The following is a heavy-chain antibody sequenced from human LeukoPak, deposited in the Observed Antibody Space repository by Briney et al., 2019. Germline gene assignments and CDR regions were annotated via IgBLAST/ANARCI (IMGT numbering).Heavy chain of an antibody. D-gene: IGHD4-11*01. CDR1: GGTFSSYT. J-gene: IGHJ4*02. Sequence: SVKVSCKASGGTFSSYTISWVRQAPGQGLEWMGGIIPIFGTANYAQKFQGRVTITADESTSTAYMELSSLRSEDTAVYYCARAKGSDDYSYYFDYWGQGTLVTVSS. V-gene: IGHV1-69*13. CDR3: ARAKGSDDYSYYFDY. CDR2: IIPIFGTA.